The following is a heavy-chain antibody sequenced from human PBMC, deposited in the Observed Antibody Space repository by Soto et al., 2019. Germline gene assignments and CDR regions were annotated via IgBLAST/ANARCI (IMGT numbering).Heavy chain of an antibody. V-gene: IGHV1-3*01. J-gene: IGHJ4*02. CDR2: INAGNGNT. Sequence: ASVKLPFRAPGYALTSYGMHWVRQAPGQRLEWMGWINAGNGNTKYSQKFQGRVTITRDTSASTAYMELSSLRSEDTAVYYCARDLGGWPDYWGQGTLLTFSS. CDR3: ARDLGGWPDY. D-gene: IGHD2-15*01. CDR1: GYALTSYG.